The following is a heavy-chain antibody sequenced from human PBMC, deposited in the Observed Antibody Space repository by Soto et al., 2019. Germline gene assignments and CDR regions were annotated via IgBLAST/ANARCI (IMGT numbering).Heavy chain of an antibody. CDR3: ARFHPQYGSHAFDI. V-gene: IGHV1-8*01. CDR2: MNPNSGNT. Sequence: VASVKVSCKASGYTFTSYDINWVRQATGQGLEWMGWMNPNSGNTGYAQKFQGRVTMTRNTSISTAYMELSSLRSEDTAVYYCARFHPQYGSHAFDIWGQGTMVTVSS. D-gene: IGHD4-17*01. CDR1: GYTFTSYD. J-gene: IGHJ3*02.